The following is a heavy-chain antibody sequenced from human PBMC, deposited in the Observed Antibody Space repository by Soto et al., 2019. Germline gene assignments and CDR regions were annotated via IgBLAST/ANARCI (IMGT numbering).Heavy chain of an antibody. V-gene: IGHV3-74*01. CDR3: ARDKAVLLTNYGMAV. Sequence: GGSLRLSCTAPRFTFGSYWMHWVRQAPGKGLVWVSDINVDGTETWYADSVKGRFTISRDNDKKTLYLHMTGLRVDDKGVYYCARDKAVLLTNYGMAVWGQGTTVTVSS. J-gene: IGHJ6*02. CDR1: RFTFGSYW. CDR2: INVDGTET.